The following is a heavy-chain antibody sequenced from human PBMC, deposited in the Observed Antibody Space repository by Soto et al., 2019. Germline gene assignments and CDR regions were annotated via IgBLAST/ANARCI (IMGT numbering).Heavy chain of an antibody. V-gene: IGHV4-30-4*01. CDR1: GGSINSGDYY. Sequence: QVQLQESGPGLVKPSQTLSLTCTVSGGSINSGDYYWSWIRQPPGKGLEWIGYIYYSGSTYYNPSLKRRVSIPADTSKNQFSLKLSSVTAADTAVYYCARAKGLVTVTTSWCDPWGQGTLVTVSS. J-gene: IGHJ5*02. D-gene: IGHD4-17*01. CDR3: ARAKGLVTVTTSWCDP. CDR2: IYYSGST.